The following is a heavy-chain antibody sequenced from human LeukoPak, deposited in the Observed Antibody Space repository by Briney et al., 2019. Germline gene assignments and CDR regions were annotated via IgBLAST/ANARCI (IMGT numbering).Heavy chain of an antibody. CDR3: AREMYYYDSSGYYMGYYFDY. D-gene: IGHD3-22*01. Sequence: PGGSLRLSCAASGFTFSSYGMHWVRQAPGKGLEWVAVIWYDGSNKYYADSVKGRFTISRDNSKNTLYLQMNSLRAEDTAVYYCAREMYYYDSSGYYMGYYFDYWGQGTLVTVSS. V-gene: IGHV3-33*01. CDR1: GFTFSSYG. CDR2: IWYDGSNK. J-gene: IGHJ4*02.